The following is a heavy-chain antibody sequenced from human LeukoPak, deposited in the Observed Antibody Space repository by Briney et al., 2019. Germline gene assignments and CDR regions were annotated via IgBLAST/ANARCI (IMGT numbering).Heavy chain of an antibody. V-gene: IGHV1-18*04. J-gene: IGHJ5*01. CDR2: ISPYNGNT. D-gene: IGHD6-13*01. Sequence: GASVKVSCKASGYTFTGYDINWVRQAPGQGLEWMGWISPYNGNTNYAQKLQDRVTMTTDTSTSTAYMEMRSLTSDDTAVYYCARGKWLQLVQDWFDSWVQGTLVTVSS. CDR1: GYTFTGYD. CDR3: ARGKWLQLVQDWFDS.